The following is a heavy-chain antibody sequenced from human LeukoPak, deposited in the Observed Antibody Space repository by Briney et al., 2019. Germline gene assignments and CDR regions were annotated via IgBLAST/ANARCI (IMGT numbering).Heavy chain of an antibody. Sequence: GTSLRLSCSVSGFTFRSFAMYWVRQAPGKGLEWVAVVSYDGTTQHHADSVKGRFTISRDNSKNTLYLQMNSLRREDTAVYYCARESAPGAPVANIDSWGQGTLVTVS. CDR2: VSYDGTTQ. V-gene: IGHV3-30*04. J-gene: IGHJ4*02. CDR3: ARESAPGAPVANIDS. D-gene: IGHD2-2*01. CDR1: GFTFRSFA.